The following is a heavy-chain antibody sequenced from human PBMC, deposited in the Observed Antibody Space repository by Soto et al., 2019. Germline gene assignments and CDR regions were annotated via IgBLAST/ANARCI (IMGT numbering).Heavy chain of an antibody. CDR3: ARGGPDSSGYSTPRRRSY. V-gene: IGHV3-53*01. J-gene: IGHJ4*02. D-gene: IGHD3-22*01. CDR1: GFTVSSNY. CDR2: IYSGGST. Sequence: GGSLRLSCAASGFTVSSNYMSWVRQAPGKGLEWVSVIYSGGSTYYADSVKGRFTISRDNSKNTLYLQMNSLRAEDTAVYYCARGGPDSSGYSTPRRRSYWGQGTLVTVSS.